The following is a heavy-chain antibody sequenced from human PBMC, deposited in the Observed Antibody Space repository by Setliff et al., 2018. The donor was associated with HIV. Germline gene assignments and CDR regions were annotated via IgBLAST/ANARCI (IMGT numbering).Heavy chain of an antibody. CDR3: ARGSLLGYFDWLFPD. V-gene: IGHV1-18*04. CDR2: ISANNGNT. D-gene: IGHD3-9*01. CDR1: GYTSTNYY. J-gene: IGHJ4*02. Sequence: GASVKVSCKASGYTSTNYYMHWVRQAPGQGLEWMGWISANNGNTNYAQKFQGRVTMTTAKSTSTAYMELSRLRSDDTAVYYCARGSLLGYFDWLFPDWGQGTLVTVSS.